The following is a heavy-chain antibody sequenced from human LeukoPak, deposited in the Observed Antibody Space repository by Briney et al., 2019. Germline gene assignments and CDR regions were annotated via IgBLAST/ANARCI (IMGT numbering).Heavy chain of an antibody. V-gene: IGHV3-21*01. D-gene: IGHD2-15*01. Sequence: GGSLRLSCAASGFTFSSYGMNWVRQAPGKGLEWVSSISSSSSYIYYADSVKGRFTISRDNAKNSLYLQMNSLRAEDTAVYYCAIIVVVVAATGDAFDIWGQGTMVTVSS. CDR1: GFTFSSYG. CDR3: AIIVVVVAATGDAFDI. J-gene: IGHJ3*02. CDR2: ISSSSSYI.